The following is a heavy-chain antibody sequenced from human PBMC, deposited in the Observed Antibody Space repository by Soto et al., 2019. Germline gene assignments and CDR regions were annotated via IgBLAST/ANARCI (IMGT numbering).Heavy chain of an antibody. J-gene: IGHJ6*03. D-gene: IGHD1-1*01. V-gene: IGHV4-34*01. CDR1: GGSFSGYY. Sequence: PSETLSLTCAVYGGSFSGYYWSWIRQPPGKGLEWIGEINHSGSTNYNPSLKSRVTISVDTSKNQFSLKLSSVTAADTAVYYCARGDWKEWVGYYYYYMDVWGKGTTVT. CDR2: INHSGST. CDR3: ARGDWKEWVGYYYYYMDV.